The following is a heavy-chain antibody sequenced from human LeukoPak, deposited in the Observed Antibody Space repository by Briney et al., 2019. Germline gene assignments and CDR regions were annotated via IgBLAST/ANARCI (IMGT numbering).Heavy chain of an antibody. CDR3: ARQNYRTSSADY. CDR2: IYPGDSDT. J-gene: IGHJ4*02. Sequence: GESLKISCKASGYSFTTHWIGWARQMPGKGLEWMGLIYPGDSDTRYSPSIQGQVTISADRSISTTYLQWSSLKASDTAMYYCARQNYRTSSADYWGQGTLVTVSS. D-gene: IGHD6-6*01. CDR1: GYSFTTHW. V-gene: IGHV5-51*01.